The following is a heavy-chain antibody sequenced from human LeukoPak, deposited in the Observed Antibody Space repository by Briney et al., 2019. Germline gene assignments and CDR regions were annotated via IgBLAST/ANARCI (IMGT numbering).Heavy chain of an antibody. CDR1: GFIFSRYS. CDR2: INSISSYI. Sequence: GGSLRLSGAASGFIFSRYSLNGVGQAPGKGLEWVASINSISSYIYYADSVKDRFTISRDNATNSVSLQTNSLRAEDTAVYHCARDPKIMINDFWSGYYEVSWFAPCGQGTLVTVSS. V-gene: IGHV3-21*01. D-gene: IGHD3-3*01. CDR3: ARDPKIMINDFWSGYYEVSWFAP. J-gene: IGHJ5*02.